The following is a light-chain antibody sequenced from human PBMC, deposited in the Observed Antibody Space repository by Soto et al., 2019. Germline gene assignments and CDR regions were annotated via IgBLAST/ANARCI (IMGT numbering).Light chain of an antibody. J-gene: IGKJ2*01. V-gene: IGKV3-20*01. Sequence: EIVLTQSPGTLSLSPGERATLSCRASQSVSTSYLAWYQQKPGQAPRLLIYGASTRATGIPDRFSGSGSGTDFTLTVSRLEPEDFAMYFCQQYRSSPPYTFGQGTTLEIK. CDR2: GAS. CDR3: QQYRSSPPYT. CDR1: QSVSTSY.